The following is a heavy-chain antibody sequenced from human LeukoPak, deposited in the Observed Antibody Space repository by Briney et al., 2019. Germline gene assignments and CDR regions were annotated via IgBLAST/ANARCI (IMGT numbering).Heavy chain of an antibody. CDR2: INPNSGGT. V-gene: IGHV1-2*02. D-gene: IGHD5-12*01. Sequence: GASVKVSCKASGYTFTSYDINWVRQATGQGLEWMGWINPNSGGTNYAQKFQGRVTMTRDTSISTAYMELNRLRSDDTAVYYCARTIENGYSGYDSLDVCGKGTTVTVSS. CDR3: ARTIENGYSGYDSLDV. J-gene: IGHJ6*03. CDR1: GYTFTSYD.